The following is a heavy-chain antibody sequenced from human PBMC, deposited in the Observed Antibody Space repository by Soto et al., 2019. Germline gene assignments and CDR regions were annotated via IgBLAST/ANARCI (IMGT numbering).Heavy chain of an antibody. CDR2: MNPNSGNT. Sequence: QVQLAQSGAEVKKPGASVKVSCKASGYTFTSFDIYWVRQATGQGLEWMGWMNPNSGNTGYAQKFQGRVTMTRNTSIRTAYMELSSRISDDTGVYYCARGWSGSYQNYDYWGQGTLVTVSS. CDR3: ARGWSGSYQNYDY. V-gene: IGHV1-8*01. CDR1: GYTFTSFD. D-gene: IGHD2-15*01. J-gene: IGHJ4*02.